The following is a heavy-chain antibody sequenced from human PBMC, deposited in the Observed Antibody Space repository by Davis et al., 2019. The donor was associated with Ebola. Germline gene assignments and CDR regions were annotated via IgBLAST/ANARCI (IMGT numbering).Heavy chain of an antibody. CDR1: GGSFSGYY. Sequence: SETLSLTCAVYGGSFSGYYWSWIRQPPGKGLEWIGEINHSGSTNYNPSLKSRVTISVDTSKNQFSLKLSSVTAADTAVYYCARDVRTHHYYYYGMDVWGQGTTVTVSS. CDR2: INHSGST. J-gene: IGHJ6*02. D-gene: IGHD1-14*01. CDR3: ARDVRTHHYYYYGMDV. V-gene: IGHV4-34*01.